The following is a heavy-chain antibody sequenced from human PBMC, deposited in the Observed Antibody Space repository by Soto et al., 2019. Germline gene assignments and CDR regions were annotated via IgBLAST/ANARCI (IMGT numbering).Heavy chain of an antibody. V-gene: IGHV3-7*03. D-gene: IGHD4-4*01. CDR1: GXTFSGYC. Sequence: GSLRLSCDASGXTFSGYCMSWVRQAPGKGLEWVAYIKHDGSVQYYVDSVKGRLTISRDNAKKQLYLQMNCMRAEDTAPYYCARAPYSNAWYRFDLWGQGTLGTVSS. CDR3: ARAPYSNAWYRFDL. CDR2: IKHDGSVQ. J-gene: IGHJ4*02.